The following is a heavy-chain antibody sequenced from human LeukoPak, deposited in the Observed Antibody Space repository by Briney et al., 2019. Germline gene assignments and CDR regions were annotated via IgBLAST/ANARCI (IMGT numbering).Heavy chain of an antibody. V-gene: IGHV1-69*13. Sequence: ASVKVSCKASGGTFSSYAISWVRQAPGQGLEWMGGIIPIFGTANYAQKFQGRVTITADESTSTAYMELSSLRSEDTAVYYYARGLGYCSGGSCYQWFNWFDPWGQGTLVTVSS. CDR3: ARGLGYCSGGSCYQWFNWFDP. CDR1: GGTFSSYA. CDR2: IIPIFGTA. J-gene: IGHJ5*02. D-gene: IGHD2-15*01.